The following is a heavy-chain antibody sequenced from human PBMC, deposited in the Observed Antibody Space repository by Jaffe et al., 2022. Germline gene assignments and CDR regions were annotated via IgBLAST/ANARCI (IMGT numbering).Heavy chain of an antibody. V-gene: IGHV4-38-2*01. CDR1: GYSISSGYY. CDR3: ARHRRVDTAMVNWFDP. J-gene: IGHJ5*02. Sequence: QVQLQESGPGLVKPSETLSLTCAVSGYSISSGYYWGWIRQPPGKGLEWIGSIYHSGSTYYNPSLKSRVTISVDTSKNQFSLKLSSVTAADTAVYYCARHRRVDTAMVNWFDPWGQGTLVTVSS. CDR2: IYHSGST. D-gene: IGHD5-18*01.